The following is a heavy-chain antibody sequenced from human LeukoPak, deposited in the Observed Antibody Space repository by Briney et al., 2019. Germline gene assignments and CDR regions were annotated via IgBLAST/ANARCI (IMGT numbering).Heavy chain of an antibody. D-gene: IGHD4-17*01. Sequence: PSETLSLTCAVYGGSFSGYYWSWIRQPPGKGLEWIGEINHIVSTNYNPSLKSRVTISVDPSKNQFSLKLSSVTAADTAVYYCARAYGDADYWGQGTLVTVSS. CDR2: INHIVST. J-gene: IGHJ4*02. V-gene: IGHV4-34*01. CDR1: GGSFSGYY. CDR3: ARAYGDADY.